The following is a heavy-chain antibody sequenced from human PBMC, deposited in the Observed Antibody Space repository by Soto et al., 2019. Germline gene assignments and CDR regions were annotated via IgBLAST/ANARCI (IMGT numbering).Heavy chain of an antibody. J-gene: IGHJ1*01. CDR3: ARGYYGENTYFQH. V-gene: IGHV1-46*03. D-gene: IGHD4-17*01. Sequence: QVQLVQSGAEVKKPGASVKVSCKASGYTFTSYYMHWVRQGPGQGLEWVGIINPSGGSTSYAQKFQGRVTMTRDTSTSTVYMELSSLRSEDTAVYYCARGYYGENTYFQHWGQGTLVTVSS. CDR1: GYTFTSYY. CDR2: INPSGGST.